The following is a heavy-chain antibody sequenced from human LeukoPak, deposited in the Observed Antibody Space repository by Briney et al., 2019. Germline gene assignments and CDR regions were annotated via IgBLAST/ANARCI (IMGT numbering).Heavy chain of an antibody. D-gene: IGHD3-22*01. Sequence: GGSLRLSCLTSGFTLSTNAMSWVRQAPGKGLEWISGISGSGASTYYADSVKGRFTISRDDSRNSLYLQMNSLRAEDTAVYYCAREYYDSSGYYRYWGQGTLVTVSS. CDR2: ISGSGAST. CDR3: AREYYDSSGYYRY. J-gene: IGHJ4*02. V-gene: IGHV3-23*01. CDR1: GFTLSTNA.